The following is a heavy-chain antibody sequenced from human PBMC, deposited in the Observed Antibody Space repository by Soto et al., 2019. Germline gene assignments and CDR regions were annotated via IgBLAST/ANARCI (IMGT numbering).Heavy chain of an antibody. J-gene: IGHJ6*02. CDR3: ARGRYSGMEV. CDR2: INSEGSTT. CDR1: GFTFSSYW. V-gene: IGHV3-74*01. Sequence: GGSLRLSCTASGFTFSSYWMHWVRQAPGKGLVWVSRINSEGSTTSYADSVKGRFTISRDNAKNTLYLQMNSLRAEDTAVYYCARGRYSGMEVWGQGTTVTVSS.